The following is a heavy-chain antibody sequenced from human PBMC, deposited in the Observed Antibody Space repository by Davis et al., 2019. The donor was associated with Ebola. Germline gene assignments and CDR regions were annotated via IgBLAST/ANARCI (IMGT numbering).Heavy chain of an antibody. Sequence: GESLKISCAASGFTFSSYSMNWVRQAPGKGLEWVSSISSSSSYIYYADSVKGRFTISRDNAKNSLYLQMNSLRAEDTAVYYCARPNYDILTGYYSRRSAPLYFDYWGQGTLVTVSS. CDR3: ARPNYDILTGYYSRRSAPLYFDY. J-gene: IGHJ4*02. CDR2: ISSSSSYI. CDR1: GFTFSSYS. V-gene: IGHV3-21*01. D-gene: IGHD3-9*01.